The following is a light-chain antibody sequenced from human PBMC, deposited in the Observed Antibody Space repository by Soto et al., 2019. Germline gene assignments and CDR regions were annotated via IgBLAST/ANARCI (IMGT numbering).Light chain of an antibody. CDR2: GAS. CDR3: QQYGSSGT. J-gene: IGKJ1*01. CDR1: QSVSSN. Sequence: IVMTQSPATLSVSPGERATLSCRASQSVSSNLAWYQQKPGQSPRLLIYGASTRATGIPDRFSGSGSGTDITLTISRLEPEDFAVYYCQQYGSSGTFGQGTKVDIK. V-gene: IGKV3-20*01.